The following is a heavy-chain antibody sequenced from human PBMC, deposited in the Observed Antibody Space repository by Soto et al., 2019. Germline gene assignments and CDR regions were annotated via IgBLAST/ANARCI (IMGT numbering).Heavy chain of an antibody. Sequence: SVKVSCKTSGFRFDVYGLHWVRQAPGQGLEWMGGLIPIYDAPNYAQKFQGRVTITADRSTSTVYLELNSLRSEDTAVYFCARVRDPHLDHYGLDVWGQGTTVTVSS. J-gene: IGHJ6*02. CDR1: GFRFDVYG. CDR2: LIPIYDAP. CDR3: ARVRDPHLDHYGLDV. V-gene: IGHV1-69*06.